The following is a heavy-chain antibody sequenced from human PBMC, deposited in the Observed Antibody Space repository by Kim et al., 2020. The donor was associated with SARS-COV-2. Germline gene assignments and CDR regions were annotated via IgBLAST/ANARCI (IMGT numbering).Heavy chain of an antibody. J-gene: IGHJ6*02. Sequence: SETLSLTCAVSGGSISSSNWWSWVRQPPGKGLEWIGEIYHSGSTNYNPSLKSRVTISVDKSKNQFSLKLSSVTAADTAVYYCASLGGIAAAGTLGPYYYYGMDVWGQGTTVTVSS. CDR3: ASLGGIAAAGTLGPYYYYGMDV. CDR2: IYHSGST. V-gene: IGHV4-4*02. CDR1: GGSISSSNW. D-gene: IGHD6-13*01.